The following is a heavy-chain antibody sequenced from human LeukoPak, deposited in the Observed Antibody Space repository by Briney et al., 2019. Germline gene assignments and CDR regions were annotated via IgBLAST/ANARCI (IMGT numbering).Heavy chain of an antibody. D-gene: IGHD5/OR15-5a*01. J-gene: IGHJ2*01. Sequence: PGGSLRLSCTASESSFSSFPMSWVRQAPGRGLEWISSISSSGSLIYYADSLKGRFTVSRDNAKNSLYVQTNSLRAEDTAVYYCAKIGVSGQWYFDLWGRGTLVTVSS. CDR1: ESSFSSFP. V-gene: IGHV3-21*01. CDR2: ISSSGSLI. CDR3: AKIGVSGQWYFDL.